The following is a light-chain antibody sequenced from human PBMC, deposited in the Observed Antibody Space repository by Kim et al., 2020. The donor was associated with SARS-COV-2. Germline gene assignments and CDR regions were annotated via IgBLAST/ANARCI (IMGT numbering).Light chain of an antibody. J-gene: IGKJ1*01. Sequence: LSLSPGERATLSCRASQSVSSSYLAWYQHKPGQAPRLLIYGASSRATGIPDRFSGSGSGTDFTLTISRLEPEDFAVYYCQQYGGTFGQGTKVDIK. V-gene: IGKV3-20*01. CDR2: GAS. CDR3: QQYGGT. CDR1: QSVSSSY.